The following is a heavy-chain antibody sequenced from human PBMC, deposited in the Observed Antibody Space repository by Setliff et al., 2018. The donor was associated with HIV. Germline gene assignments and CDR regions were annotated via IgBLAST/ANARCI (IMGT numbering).Heavy chain of an antibody. CDR1: GYTFTSYG. J-gene: IGHJ4*02. V-gene: IGHV1-18*01. Sequence: ASVKVSCKASGYTFTSYGISWVRQAPGQGLEWVGWINCYSGDSKFPEKLQGRITMTADTSTSTAYMELRNLTSDDTAMYYCARATYSGSPNPPQDYWGQGTLVTVSS. CDR3: ARATYSGSPNPPQDY. D-gene: IGHD1-26*01. CDR2: INCYSGDS.